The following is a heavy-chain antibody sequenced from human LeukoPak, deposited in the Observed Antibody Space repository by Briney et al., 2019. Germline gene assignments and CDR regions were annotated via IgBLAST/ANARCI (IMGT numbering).Heavy chain of an antibody. CDR1: GFTLSSSA. CDR3: ARPTYSIVHFFDY. CDR2: INNVGSHI. J-gene: IGHJ4*02. Sequence: GGSLRLSCAASGFTLSSSAMNWVRQAPGKGLEWVSSINNVGSHIYYAGSVKGRFTISRDNTKNSLYLQMNSLRAEDTAVYYCARPTYSIVHFFDYWGQGTLVTVSS. V-gene: IGHV3-21*01. D-gene: IGHD1-26*01.